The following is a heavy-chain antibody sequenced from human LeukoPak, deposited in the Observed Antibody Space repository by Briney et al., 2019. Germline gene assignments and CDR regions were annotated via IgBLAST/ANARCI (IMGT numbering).Heavy chain of an antibody. CDR1: GYTFTSYG. J-gene: IGHJ1*01. Sequence: ASVKVSCKASGYTFTSYGISWVRQASGQGLEWMGWISAYNGNTNYAQKLQGRVTMTTDTSTSTAYMELRSLRSDDTALYYCARAVYYYDSSGFYEYFQHWGQGTLVTVSS. CDR2: ISAYNGNT. D-gene: IGHD3-22*01. V-gene: IGHV1-18*01. CDR3: ARAVYYYDSSGFYEYFQH.